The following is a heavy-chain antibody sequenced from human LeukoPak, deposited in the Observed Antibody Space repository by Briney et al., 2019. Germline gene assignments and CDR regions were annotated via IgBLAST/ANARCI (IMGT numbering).Heavy chain of an antibody. CDR2: IYYSGST. J-gene: IGHJ4*02. Sequence: KPSETLSLTCTVSGGSISSYYWSWIRQPPGKGLEWIGYIYYSGSTNYNPSLKSRVTISVDTSKNQFSLKLSSVIAADTAVYYCASGRVLYCSSTSCYTSPLDYWGQGTLVTVFS. D-gene: IGHD2-2*02. V-gene: IGHV4-59*01. CDR1: GGSISSYY. CDR3: ASGRVLYCSSTSCYTSPLDY.